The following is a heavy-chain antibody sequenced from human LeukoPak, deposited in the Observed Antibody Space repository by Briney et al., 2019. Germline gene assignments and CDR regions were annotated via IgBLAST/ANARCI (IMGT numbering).Heavy chain of an antibody. CDR1: GFTVSSNY. D-gene: IGHD5-18*01. CDR2: ISGSGGST. V-gene: IGHV3-23*01. Sequence: PGGSLRLSCAASGFTVSSNYMSWVRQAPGKGLEWVSAISGSGGSTYYADSVKGRFTISRDNSKNTLYLQMNSLRAEDTAVYYCAKDLSRYSYGSGDYWGQGTLVTVSS. CDR3: AKDLSRYSYGSGDY. J-gene: IGHJ4*02.